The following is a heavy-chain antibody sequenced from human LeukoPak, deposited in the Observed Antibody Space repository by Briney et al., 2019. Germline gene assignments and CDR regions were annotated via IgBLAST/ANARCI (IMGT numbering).Heavy chain of an antibody. Sequence: SETLSLTCTVSGGSISSSSYYWGWIRQPPGKGLEWIANIYYSGSTYYNPSLKSRVTVSVDTSKNQFSLELSSVTAADTAVYYCARAVDYYDSSVYFDYWGQGTLVTVSS. CDR2: IYYSGST. CDR3: ARAVDYYDSSVYFDY. J-gene: IGHJ4*02. CDR1: GGSISSSSYY. D-gene: IGHD3-22*01. V-gene: IGHV4-39*07.